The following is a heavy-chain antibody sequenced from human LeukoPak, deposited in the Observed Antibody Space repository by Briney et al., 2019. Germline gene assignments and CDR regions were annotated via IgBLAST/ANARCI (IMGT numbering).Heavy chain of an antibody. Sequence: ASVKVSCKASGYTFTGYYMHWARQAPGQGLEWMGWINPNSGGTNYAQKFQGRVTMTRDTSISTAYMELSRLRSDDTAVYYCAREVGAIKNNWFDPWGQGTLVTVSS. CDR3: AREVGAIKNNWFDP. V-gene: IGHV1-2*02. CDR2: INPNSGGT. CDR1: GYTFTGYY. J-gene: IGHJ5*02. D-gene: IGHD1-26*01.